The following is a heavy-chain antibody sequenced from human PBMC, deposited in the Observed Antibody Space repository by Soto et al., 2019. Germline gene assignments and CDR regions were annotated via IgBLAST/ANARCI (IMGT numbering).Heavy chain of an antibody. J-gene: IGHJ6*03. D-gene: IGHD4-4*01. CDR1: GFTFSSYG. CDR3: ARGTTVTTWEYYYYYMDV. Sequence: GGSLRLSCAASGFTFSSYGMHWVRQAPGKGLEWVAVIWYDGSNKYYADSVKGRFTISRDNSKNTLYLQMNSLRAEDTAVYYCARGTTVTTWEYYYYYMDVWGKGTTVTVSS. V-gene: IGHV3-33*01. CDR2: IWYDGSNK.